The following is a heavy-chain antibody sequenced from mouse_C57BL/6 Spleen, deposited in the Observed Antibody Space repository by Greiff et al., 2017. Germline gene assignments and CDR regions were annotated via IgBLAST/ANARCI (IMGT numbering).Heavy chain of an antibody. J-gene: IGHJ2*01. CDR3: ASGDYDGYFDD. Sequence: EVQLQQSGPVLVKPGASVKMSCKASGYTFTDYYMNWVKQSHGKSLEWIGVINPYNGGTSYNQKFKGKATLTVDKSSSTAYMELNSLTSEDSAVYYCASGDYDGYFDDWGQGTTLTVSS. V-gene: IGHV1-19*01. CDR2: INPYNGGT. CDR1: GYTFTDYY. D-gene: IGHD2-4*01.